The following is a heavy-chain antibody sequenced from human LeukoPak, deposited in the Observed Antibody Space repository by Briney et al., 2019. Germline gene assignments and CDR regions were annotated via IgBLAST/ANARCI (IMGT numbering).Heavy chain of an antibody. CDR3: AQLMVYAITDYGLDV. D-gene: IGHD2-8*01. J-gene: IGHJ6*02. Sequence: SETLSLTCAVYGRSFSGYYWSWIRQPPGKGLEWIGEINHSGSTNYNPSLKSRVTISVDTSKNQFSLKLSSVTAADTAVYYCAQLMVYAITDYGLDVWGQGTTVTVSS. CDR1: GRSFSGYY. CDR2: INHSGST. V-gene: IGHV4-34*01.